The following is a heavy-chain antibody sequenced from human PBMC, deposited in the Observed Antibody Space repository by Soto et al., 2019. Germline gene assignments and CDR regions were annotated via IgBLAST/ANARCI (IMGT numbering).Heavy chain of an antibody. CDR3: AREQIAAAGTGWFDP. D-gene: IGHD6-13*01. CDR1: GYTFTSYG. J-gene: IGHJ5*02. Sequence: ASVKVSCKASGYTFTSYGISWVRQAPGQGLEWMGWISAYNGNTNYAQKLQGRVTMTTDTSTSTAYTELRSLRSDDTAVYYCAREQIAAAGTGWFDPWGQGTLVTVSS. CDR2: ISAYNGNT. V-gene: IGHV1-18*01.